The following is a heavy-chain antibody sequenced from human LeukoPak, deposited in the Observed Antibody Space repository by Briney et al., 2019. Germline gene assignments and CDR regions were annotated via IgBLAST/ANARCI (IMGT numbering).Heavy chain of an antibody. D-gene: IGHD1-1*01. CDR3: ARDRTGNDY. V-gene: IGHV3-7*01. J-gene: IGHJ4*02. Sequence: PGGSLRLSCAASGFTFSSQAMSWVRQAPGKGLEWVANIKEDGSEKYYVDSVRGRFTISRDNAKNSLSLQMNSLRAEDTAVYYCARDRTGNDYWGQGALVTVSS. CDR1: GFTFSSQA. CDR2: IKEDGSEK.